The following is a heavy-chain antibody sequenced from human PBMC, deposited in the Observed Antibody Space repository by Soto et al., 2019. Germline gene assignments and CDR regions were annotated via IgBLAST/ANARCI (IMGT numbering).Heavy chain of an antibody. J-gene: IGHJ3*01. Sequence: PGGSLRLSCAASGFTFSSYTMRWVRQAPGKGLEWVSTISGSGGDTYYADSVKGRFTISRDNSKNTLYLQMNSLLAEDTAIYYCAKNMSTRPTGAFDFWGQGTMVTVSS. CDR3: AKNMSTRPTGAFDF. CDR1: GFTFSSYT. D-gene: IGHD1-1*01. V-gene: IGHV3-23*01. CDR2: ISGSGGDT.